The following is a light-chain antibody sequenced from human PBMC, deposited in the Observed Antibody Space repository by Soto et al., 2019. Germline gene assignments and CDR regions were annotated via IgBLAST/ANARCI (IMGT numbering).Light chain of an antibody. Sequence: EIVLTQSPGTLSLSPGERATLSCRASQSISSNLAWYQQKPGQAPRRLIYGASTRATGTPDRFSGSGSGTDFTLTISRLEPEDFAVYYCQQYGSSPRTFGQGTKVDI. V-gene: IGKV3-20*01. CDR1: QSISSN. CDR3: QQYGSSPRT. J-gene: IGKJ1*01. CDR2: GAS.